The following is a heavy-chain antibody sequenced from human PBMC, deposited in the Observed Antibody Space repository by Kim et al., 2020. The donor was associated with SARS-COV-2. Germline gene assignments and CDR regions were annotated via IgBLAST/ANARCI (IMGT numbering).Heavy chain of an antibody. Sequence: ASVKVSCKASGYTFTSYGISWVRQAPGQGLEWMGWISAYNGNTNYAQKLQGRVTMTTDTSTSTAYMELRSLRSDDTAVYYCARVLGYYDSSGYYPPSSNFDYWGQGTLVTVSS. CDR3: ARVLGYYDSSGYYPPSSNFDY. CDR2: ISAYNGNT. CDR1: GYTFTSYG. D-gene: IGHD3-22*01. V-gene: IGHV1-18*01. J-gene: IGHJ4*02.